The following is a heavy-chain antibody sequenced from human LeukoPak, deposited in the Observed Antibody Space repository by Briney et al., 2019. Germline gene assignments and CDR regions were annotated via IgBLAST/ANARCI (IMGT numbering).Heavy chain of an antibody. J-gene: IGHJ3*02. V-gene: IGHV4-59*12. Sequence: SETLSLTCTVSGGSISSYYWSWIRQPPGKGLEWIGYIYYSGSTNYNPSLKSRVTISVDTSKNQFSLKLSSVTAADTAVFYCARVGDAYKRPAWAFDIWGQGTMVTVSS. CDR2: IYYSGST. D-gene: IGHD5-24*01. CDR1: GGSISSYY. CDR3: ARVGDAYKRPAWAFDI.